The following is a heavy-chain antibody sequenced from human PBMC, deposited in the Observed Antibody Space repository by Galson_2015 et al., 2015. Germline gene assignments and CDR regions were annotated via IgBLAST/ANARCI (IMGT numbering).Heavy chain of an antibody. D-gene: IGHD2-15*01. J-gene: IGHJ4*02. CDR3: AKGGSSPDY. Sequence: SLRLSCAASGFTFSNFWVNWVRQAPGKGLEWVANIKQDGSEKNYVDSVKGRFTISRDNAKNSLFLQMNSLRAEDTAVYYCAKGGSSPDYWGQGTLVTVSS. V-gene: IGHV3-7*05. CDR2: IKQDGSEK. CDR1: GFTFSNFW.